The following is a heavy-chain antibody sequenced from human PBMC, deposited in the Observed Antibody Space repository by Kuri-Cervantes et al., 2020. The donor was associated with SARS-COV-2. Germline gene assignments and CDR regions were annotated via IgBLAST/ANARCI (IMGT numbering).Heavy chain of an antibody. Sequence: LSLTCAASGFTFSSYGIHWVRQAPGRGLEWVAVISHDGSNIYYADSVKGRFTISRDNSHNTVYLHMNSLRAEDMAVYFCAKVFSGSYILDAFDIWGQGTMVTVSS. D-gene: IGHD1-26*01. V-gene: IGHV3-30*18. CDR1: GFTFSSYG. CDR2: ISHDGSNI. J-gene: IGHJ3*02. CDR3: AKVFSGSYILDAFDI.